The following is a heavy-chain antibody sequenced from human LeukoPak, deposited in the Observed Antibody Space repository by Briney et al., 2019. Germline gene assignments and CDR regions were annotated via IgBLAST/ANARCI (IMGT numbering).Heavy chain of an antibody. V-gene: IGHV4-59*01. CDR1: GGSISSYY. J-gene: IGHJ4*02. CDR3: ARGGSYYDY. Sequence: PSETQSLTCTVSGGSISSYYCSWIRQPPGKGLEWIGYIYYRGTTKYNPSLRSRVTISVDTSKNRFSLRLTSVTAADTAVYYCARGGSYYDYWGQGTLVTVSS. CDR2: IYYRGTT. D-gene: IGHD1-26*01.